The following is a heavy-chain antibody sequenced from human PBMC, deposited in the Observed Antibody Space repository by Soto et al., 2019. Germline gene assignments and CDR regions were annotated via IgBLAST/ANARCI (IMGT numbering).Heavy chain of an antibody. V-gene: IGHV1-18*01. CDR2: ISGHNGNT. CDR3: PSDFNAHWPFDY. J-gene: IGHJ4*02. D-gene: IGHD1-1*01. CDR1: GYTFTSYG. Sequence: QVQLVQSGAEVKKPGASVKVSCKASGYTFTSYGITWVRQAPGQGLEWMGWISGHNGNTNHAPNLQGRVTMTTEKSPATPYMELTSLRSDDTAVYFCPSDFNAHWPFDYSRQGTLVTVSS.